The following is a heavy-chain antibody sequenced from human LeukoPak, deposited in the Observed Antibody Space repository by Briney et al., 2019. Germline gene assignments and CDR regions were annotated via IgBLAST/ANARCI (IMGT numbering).Heavy chain of an antibody. V-gene: IGHV4-4*07. Sequence: SETLSLTCTVSGGSISNYYWIWIRQPAGKGLEWIGRIYTSGSTNYNPSLKSRVTMSVDTSKNQFSLRLGSVTAADTAVYYCARGIGFNYCSSTSCYIGAWFDPWGQGTLVTVSS. D-gene: IGHD2-2*02. J-gene: IGHJ5*02. CDR1: GGSISNYY. CDR3: ARGIGFNYCSSTSCYIGAWFDP. CDR2: IYTSGST.